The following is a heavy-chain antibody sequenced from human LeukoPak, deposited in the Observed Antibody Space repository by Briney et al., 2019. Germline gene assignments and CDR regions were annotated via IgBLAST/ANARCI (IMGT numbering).Heavy chain of an antibody. D-gene: IGHD1-7*01. CDR2: VSSDGSID. CDR1: GFTFSNYG. J-gene: IGHJ5*02. Sequence: GGSLRLSCAASGFTFSNYGMHWVRQAPGKGLEWVAVVSSDGSIDYYADSLRGRFTVSRDNSKNTMFLQFNTLRPEDTAAYYCTREGMGTTFSAWFEPWGQGTMVTVSS. V-gene: IGHV3-30*03. CDR3: TREGMGTTFSAWFEP.